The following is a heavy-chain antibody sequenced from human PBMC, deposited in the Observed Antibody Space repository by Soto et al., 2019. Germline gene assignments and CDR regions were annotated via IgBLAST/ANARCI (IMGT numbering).Heavy chain of an antibody. CDR2: ISSSSSYI. Sequence: SLRLSCAASGFTFSSYSMNWVRQAPGKGLEWVSSISSSSSYIYYADSVKGRFTISRDNAKNSLYLQMNSLRAEDTAVYYCARYCTNGVCPQKDYWGQGTLVTVSS. V-gene: IGHV3-21*01. CDR3: ARYCTNGVCPQKDY. CDR1: GFTFSSYS. J-gene: IGHJ4*02. D-gene: IGHD2-8*01.